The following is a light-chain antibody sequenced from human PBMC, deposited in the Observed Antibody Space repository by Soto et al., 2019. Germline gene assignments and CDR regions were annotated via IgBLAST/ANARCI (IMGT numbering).Light chain of an antibody. CDR1: SSNIGAGYV. J-gene: IGLJ2*01. V-gene: IGLV1-40*01. CDR3: QSYDSSLSGSV. Sequence: QSVLTQPPSVSGASGQRVTISCTGSSSNIGAGYVVHWYQQLPGTAPKLLIYGNSNRPSGVPDRFSGSKSGTSASLAITGLQAEDEADYYCQSYDSSLSGSVFGGGTKLTVL. CDR2: GNS.